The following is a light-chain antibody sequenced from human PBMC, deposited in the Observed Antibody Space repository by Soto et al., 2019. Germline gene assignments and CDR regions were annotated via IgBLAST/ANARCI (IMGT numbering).Light chain of an antibody. J-gene: IGLJ2*01. V-gene: IGLV2-14*01. Sequence: QSALTQPASVSGSPGQSITISCTGTSSDVGGYNYVSWYQQHPGKAPKLMIFDVSYRPSGVSTRFSGSKSGNTASLTISGLQAEDEADYYCSSYTSSSSEVFGGGTKVTVL. CDR2: DVS. CDR1: SSDVGGYNY. CDR3: SSYTSSSSEV.